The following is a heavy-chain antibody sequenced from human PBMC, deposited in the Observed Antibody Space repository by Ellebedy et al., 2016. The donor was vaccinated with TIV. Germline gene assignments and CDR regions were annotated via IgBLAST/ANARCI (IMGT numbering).Heavy chain of an antibody. CDR3: ARDTPGYCSGGSCLYGMDV. V-gene: IGHV4-34*01. CDR2: INHSGST. CDR1: GGSFSGYY. Sequence: SETLSLXXAVYGGSFSGYYWSWIRQPPGKGLEWIGEINHSGSTNYNPSLKSRVTISVDTSKNQFSLKLSSVTAADTAVYYCARDTPGYCSGGSCLYGMDVWGQGTTVTVSS. J-gene: IGHJ6*02. D-gene: IGHD2-15*01.